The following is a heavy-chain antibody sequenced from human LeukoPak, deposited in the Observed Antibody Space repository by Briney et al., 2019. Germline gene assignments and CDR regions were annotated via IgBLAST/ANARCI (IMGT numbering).Heavy chain of an antibody. Sequence: GGSLRLSCAASGFTFSSYEMNWVRQAPGKGLEWVSYISSSGSTIYYADSVKGRFTISRDNAKNSLYLQMNSLRAEDTAVYYCARGGYCSSTSCYVNYYYGMDVWGKGTTVTVSS. D-gene: IGHD2-2*01. CDR2: ISSSGSTI. V-gene: IGHV3-48*03. J-gene: IGHJ6*04. CDR3: ARGGYCSSTSCYVNYYYGMDV. CDR1: GFTFSSYE.